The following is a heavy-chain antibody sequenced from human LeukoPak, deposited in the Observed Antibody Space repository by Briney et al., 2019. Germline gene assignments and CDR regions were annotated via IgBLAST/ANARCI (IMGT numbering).Heavy chain of an antibody. D-gene: IGHD5-12*01. CDR1: GFTFSSRDW. V-gene: IGHV3-7*01. Sequence: AGGSLRLSCVASGFTFSSRDWMTWVRQAPGKGLEWVANIKQDGSEKNYVDSVKGRFTISRDNAKNSVDLQMNSLRAEDTAVYYCARISLSQFVATIFFDYWGQGTLVTVSS. J-gene: IGHJ4*02. CDR2: IKQDGSEK. CDR3: ARISLSQFVATIFFDY.